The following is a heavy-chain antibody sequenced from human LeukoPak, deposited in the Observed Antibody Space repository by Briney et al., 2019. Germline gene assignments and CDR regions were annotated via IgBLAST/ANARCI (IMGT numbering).Heavy chain of an antibody. CDR2: IKQDGSEK. CDR3: ASRRGGY. Sequence: GGSLRLSCAASGFSVGSFWMSWVRQAPGKGLEWVANIKQDGSEKEYVDSVKGRFTISRDNAKNSLYLQMNSLRAEDTAVYYCASRRGGYWGQGTLVTVSS. V-gene: IGHV3-7*01. J-gene: IGHJ4*02. D-gene: IGHD1-14*01. CDR1: GFSVGSFW.